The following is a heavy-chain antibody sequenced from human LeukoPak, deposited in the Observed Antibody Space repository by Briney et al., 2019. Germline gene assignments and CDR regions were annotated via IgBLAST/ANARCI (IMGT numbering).Heavy chain of an antibody. CDR1: GFTFSSYS. J-gene: IGHJ6*02. V-gene: IGHV3-21*01. CDR3: ARHTKGRTYGMDV. D-gene: IGHD2-21*01. Sequence: PGGSLRLSCAASGFTFSSYSMNWVRQAPGKGLEWVSSISSSSSYIYYADSVKGRFTISRDNAKNSLYLQMNSLRAEDTAVYYCARHTKGRTYGMDVWGQGTTVTVSS. CDR2: ISSSSSYI.